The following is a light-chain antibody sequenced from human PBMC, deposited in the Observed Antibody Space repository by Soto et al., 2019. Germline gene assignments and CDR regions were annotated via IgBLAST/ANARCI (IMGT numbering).Light chain of an antibody. J-gene: IGKJ1*01. V-gene: IGKV3-15*01. CDR1: QSISGT. CDR2: GAS. CDR3: QQYNNWPWT. Sequence: ELVMTQSPATLSVSTVGRATLSCSSSQSISGTLAWYQQKPGQAPRLLIYGASTRATSFPARFSGSGSGTDFTLTISSLQSEDFAVYYCQQYNNWPWTCGKGNTGDIK.